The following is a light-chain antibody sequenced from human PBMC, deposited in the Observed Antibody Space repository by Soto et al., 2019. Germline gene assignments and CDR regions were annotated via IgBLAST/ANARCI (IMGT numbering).Light chain of an antibody. CDR2: TAS. CDR3: QQSHSSPRT. J-gene: IGKJ1*01. Sequence: DIQMTQSPSSLSASVGDRVTITCRARQNINNYVNWYQQKPGKAPRLLIYTASSLGSGVPSRFSGSGSGTDFTLTISSLPYEDFAAYYCQQSHSSPRTFGQGTKVEIK. CDR1: QNINNY. V-gene: IGKV1-39*01.